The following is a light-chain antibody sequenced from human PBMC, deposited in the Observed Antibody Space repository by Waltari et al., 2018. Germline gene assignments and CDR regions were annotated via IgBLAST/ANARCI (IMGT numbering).Light chain of an antibody. CDR3: QQRSNWPPLT. CDR2: DAS. V-gene: IGKV3-11*01. CDR1: QSVSSY. Sequence: EIVLTQSPATLSLSPGERATLSCRASQSVSSYLAWYQQKPGQAPRLLIYDASNRAPGIPARFSGSGSGTDFTLTISRLEPEDFAVYYCQQRSNWPPLTFGGGTKVEIK. J-gene: IGKJ4*01.